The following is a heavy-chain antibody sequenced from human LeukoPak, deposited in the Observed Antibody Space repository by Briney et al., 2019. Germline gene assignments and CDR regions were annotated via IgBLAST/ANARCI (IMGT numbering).Heavy chain of an antibody. CDR2: ISSSGSTI. V-gene: IGHV3-11*01. J-gene: IGHJ4*02. D-gene: IGHD3-10*01. CDR3: ARGITMVRGVPDKTDDY. Sequence: PGGSLRLSCAASGFTFSDYYMSWLRQAPGKGLEWVSYISSSGSTIYYADSVKGRFTISRDNAKNSLYLQMNSLRAEDTAVYYCARGITMVRGVPDKTDDYWGQGTLVTVSS. CDR1: GFTFSDYY.